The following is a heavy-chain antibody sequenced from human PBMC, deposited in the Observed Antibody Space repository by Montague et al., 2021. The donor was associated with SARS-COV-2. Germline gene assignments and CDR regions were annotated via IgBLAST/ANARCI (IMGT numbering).Heavy chain of an antibody. CDR2: VNPNSANT. Sequence: SVKVSCKASAYTFTSFDIHWVRQAPGQGLEWMGWVNPNSANTGYAQKFQGRVTMTTNIAVSTAYMELISLRSEDTAVYYCARGCNFQLLFEYHYGMDVWGQGTTITVSS. CDR3: ARGCNFQLLFEYHYGMDV. D-gene: IGHD2-2*01. V-gene: IGHV1-8*01. CDR1: AYTFTSFD. J-gene: IGHJ6*02.